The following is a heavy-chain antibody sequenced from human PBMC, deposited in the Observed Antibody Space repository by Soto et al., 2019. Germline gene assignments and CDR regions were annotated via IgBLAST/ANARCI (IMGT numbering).Heavy chain of an antibody. J-gene: IGHJ3*02. Sequence: GGSLRLSCAASGFTFSSYGMHWVRQAPGKGLEWVAVIWYDGSNKYYADSVKGRFTISRDNSKNTLYLQMNSLRAEDTAVYYCARDHGSSSAFDIWGQGTMVTVSS. V-gene: IGHV3-33*01. CDR2: IWYDGSNK. CDR3: ARDHGSSSAFDI. CDR1: GFTFSSYG. D-gene: IGHD6-6*01.